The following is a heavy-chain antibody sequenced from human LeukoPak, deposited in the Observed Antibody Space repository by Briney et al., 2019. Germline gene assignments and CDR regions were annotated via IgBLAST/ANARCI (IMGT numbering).Heavy chain of an antibody. J-gene: IGHJ4*02. CDR1: GGSISSGSYY. D-gene: IGHD2-15*01. CDR3: ARQYSPIDY. Sequence: PSQTLSLTCTVSGGSISSGSYYWSWIRQPAGKGLEWIGRIYTSGSTNYNPSLKSRVTMSVDTSKNQFSLKLSSVTAADTAVYYCARQYSPIDYWGQGTLVTVSS. CDR2: IYTSGST. V-gene: IGHV4-61*02.